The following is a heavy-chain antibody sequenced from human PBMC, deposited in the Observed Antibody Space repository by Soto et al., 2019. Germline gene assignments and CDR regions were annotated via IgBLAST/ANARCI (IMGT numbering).Heavy chain of an antibody. J-gene: IGHJ4*02. CDR1: GGSISSGGYY. D-gene: IGHD2-2*01. CDR2: IYYSGST. CDR3: ARVVPAAIHFDY. V-gene: IGHV4-31*03. Sequence: SSETLSLTCTVSGGSISSGGYYWSWIRQHPGKGLEWIGYIYYSGSTYYNPSLKSRVTISVDTSKNQFSLKLSSVTAADTAVYYCARVVPAAIHFDYWGQGTLVTVSS.